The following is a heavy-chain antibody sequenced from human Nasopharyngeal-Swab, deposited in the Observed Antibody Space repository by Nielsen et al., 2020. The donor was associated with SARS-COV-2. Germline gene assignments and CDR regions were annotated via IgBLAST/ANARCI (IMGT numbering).Heavy chain of an antibody. Sequence: SRQGPGKARERIGEINHSGSTNYNPSLKSRVTISVDRSKNQFSLKLSSVTAADTAVYYCARGVYDSSGYLEVDAFDIWGQGTMVTVSS. D-gene: IGHD3-22*01. V-gene: IGHV4-34*01. J-gene: IGHJ3*02. CDR2: INHSGST. CDR3: ARGVYDSSGYLEVDAFDI.